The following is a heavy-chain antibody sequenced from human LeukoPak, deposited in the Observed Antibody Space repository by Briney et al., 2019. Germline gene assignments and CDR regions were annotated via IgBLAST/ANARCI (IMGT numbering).Heavy chain of an antibody. Sequence: SETLSLTCTASGGSISSNYWSWIRQPAGKGLECIGRIYTSGSTNYNPSLKSRVTMSIDTSKNQFSLKLTSVTAADTAVYYCARGRFGVVITYFDYWGQGTLVTVSS. CDR1: GGSISSNY. V-gene: IGHV4-4*07. J-gene: IGHJ4*02. CDR3: ARGRFGVVITYFDY. D-gene: IGHD3-3*01. CDR2: IYTSGST.